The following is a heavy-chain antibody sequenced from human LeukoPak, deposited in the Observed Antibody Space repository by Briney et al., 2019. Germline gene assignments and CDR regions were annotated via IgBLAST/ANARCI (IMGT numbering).Heavy chain of an antibody. CDR1: VFTFINYW. J-gene: IGHJ2*01. D-gene: IGHD3-22*01. CDR2: INQDGSEI. V-gene: IGHV3-7*01. Sequence: GGSLRLSFPSSVFTFINYWMSWVRQAPGRGRAGVANINQDGSEIYYGYYVEGRFTISRDNAKNSLNLQIDSRRAEDTAVYYCARDQGSMIVVRTTNWYFDRWVRGRLVTVSS. CDR3: ARDQGSMIVVRTTNWYFDR.